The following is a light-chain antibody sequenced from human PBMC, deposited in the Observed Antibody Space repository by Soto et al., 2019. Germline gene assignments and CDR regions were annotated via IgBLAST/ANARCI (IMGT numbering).Light chain of an antibody. V-gene: IGKV1-39*01. CDR3: QQTFSRPYT. CDR1: QIVRSN. Sequence: DIQMTQSLSSLSASVGDRVTITCRASQIVRSNLNWYQQKPGKVPELLIYAASTLQPGVPSRFRGSGSGTDFTLTVSSLQPEDFATYHCQQTFSRPYTFGQGTKLEIE. CDR2: AAS. J-gene: IGKJ2*01.